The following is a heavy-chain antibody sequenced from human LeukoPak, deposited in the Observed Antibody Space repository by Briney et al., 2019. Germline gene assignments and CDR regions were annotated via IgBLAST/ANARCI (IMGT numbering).Heavy chain of an antibody. Sequence: GGSLTLSCAVSGITLSNYGKSWVRAAPGKGLECVAGIGGCGGGPNSADSVKGRFIISRDNAKNTLYLQMSSLRVEDTAVYFCAKRGVVIRVILVGFHKEAYYFDSWGQGALVTVSS. CDR2: IGGCGGGP. CDR3: AKRGVVIRVILVGFHKEAYYFDS. J-gene: IGHJ4*02. D-gene: IGHD3-22*01. V-gene: IGHV3-23*01. CDR1: GITLSNYG.